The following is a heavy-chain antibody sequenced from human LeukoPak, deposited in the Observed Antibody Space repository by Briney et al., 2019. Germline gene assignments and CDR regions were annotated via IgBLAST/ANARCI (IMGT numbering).Heavy chain of an antibody. CDR2: IYHSGST. Sequence: SECPSPTCAVNGGSFGGYYWSWSRQPPGKGLEWIGEIYHSGSTNYNPSLKSRVTMSVDTSKNQFSLNLSSVTAADTADYYCARGKPAGGARWFDSDIWGTGTMVS. J-gene: IGHJ3*02. CDR3: ARGKPAGGARWFDSDI. CDR1: GGSFGGYY. D-gene: IGHD6-13*01. V-gene: IGHV4-34*01.